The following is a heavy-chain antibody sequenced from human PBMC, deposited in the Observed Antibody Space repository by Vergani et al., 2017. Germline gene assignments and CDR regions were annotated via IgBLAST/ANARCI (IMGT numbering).Heavy chain of an antibody. CDR3: ARDRTPSDFWSGYAPGGADS. V-gene: IGHV4-39*07. Sequence: QLHLQESGPGLVQPSETLSLICTVSGASLTSSPYYWGWFRQPPGKGLEWIASIYHSAASHYNPSLKSRVTISVDTSQNQFSLRLTSVTAADTAVYYCARDRTPSDFWSGYAPGGADSWGQGALVTVSS. D-gene: IGHD3-3*01. J-gene: IGHJ4*02. CDR1: GASLTSSPYY. CDR2: IYHSAAS.